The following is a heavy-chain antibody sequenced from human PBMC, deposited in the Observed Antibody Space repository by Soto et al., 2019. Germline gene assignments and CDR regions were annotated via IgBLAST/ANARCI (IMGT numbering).Heavy chain of an antibody. CDR2: IKSDGSST. V-gene: IGHV3-74*01. CDR3: ARASPWYDSSGYYLRQYYFDY. CDR1: GFTSSNYW. J-gene: IGHJ4*02. D-gene: IGHD3-22*01. Sequence: GGSLRLSCAASGFTSSNYWMHWVRQAPGKGLVWVSRIKSDGSSTSYADSVKGRFTISRDNAKNTLYLQMNSLRAEDTAVYYCARASPWYDSSGYYLRQYYFDYWGQGTLVTVSS.